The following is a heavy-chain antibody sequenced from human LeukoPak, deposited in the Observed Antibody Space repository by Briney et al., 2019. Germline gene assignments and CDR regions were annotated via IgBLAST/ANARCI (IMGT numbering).Heavy chain of an antibody. V-gene: IGHV1-46*01. D-gene: IGHD6-13*01. Sequence: ASVKVSCKASGYTFTSNYIHWVRQAPGQGLEWMGMIYPRDGSTSYAQKFQGRVTVTRDTSTSTVHMELSGLRAEDTAIYYCARDGQQQLTLTVRFDYWGQGTLVTVSS. CDR2: IYPRDGST. CDR1: GYTFTSNY. J-gene: IGHJ4*02. CDR3: ARDGQQQLTLTVRFDY.